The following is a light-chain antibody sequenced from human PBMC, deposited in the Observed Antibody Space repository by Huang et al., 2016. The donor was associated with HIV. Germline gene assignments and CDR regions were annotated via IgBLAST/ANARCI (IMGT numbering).Light chain of an antibody. CDR1: QSVSSN. CDR3: QQYKRWPWT. J-gene: IGKJ1*01. CDR2: GAY. Sequence: EILMTQSPATLSVSPGGGATLSCRANQSVSSNLAWYQQKRGQAPSLLIYGAYTRATGIPARFSASGSGTEFTLTISSLQSEDFVVYYCQQYKRWPWTFGRGTKVEIK. V-gene: IGKV3-15*01.